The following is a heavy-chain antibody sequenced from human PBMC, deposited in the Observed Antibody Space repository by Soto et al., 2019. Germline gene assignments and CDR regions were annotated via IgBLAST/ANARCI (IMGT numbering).Heavy chain of an antibody. V-gene: IGHV4-30-4*01. CDR3: ARVFFGYSSSWYYFDY. Sequence: SETVSLTCTVSGGSIISGDYYWSWIRQPPGKGLEWIGYIYYSGSTYYNPSLKSQVTISVDTSKNQFSLKLSSVTAADTAVYYCARVFFGYSSSWYYFDYWGQGTLVTVSS. CDR1: GGSIISGDYY. D-gene: IGHD6-13*01. J-gene: IGHJ4*02. CDR2: IYYSGST.